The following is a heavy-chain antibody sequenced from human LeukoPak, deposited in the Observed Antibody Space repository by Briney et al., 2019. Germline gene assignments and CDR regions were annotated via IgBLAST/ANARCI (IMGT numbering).Heavy chain of an antibody. J-gene: IGHJ4*02. CDR3: ARRYYYDSSGRDPFDC. Sequence: SETLSLTCTVSGGSISSSSYYWVWIRQPPGKGLEWIGSFYYSGNTYYNPSLKSRVSISLDTSKNQFSLKLSSVTAADTAVYYCARRYYYDSSGRDPFDCWGQGTLVTVSS. CDR2: FYYSGNT. V-gene: IGHV4-39*01. CDR1: GGSISSSSYY. D-gene: IGHD3-22*01.